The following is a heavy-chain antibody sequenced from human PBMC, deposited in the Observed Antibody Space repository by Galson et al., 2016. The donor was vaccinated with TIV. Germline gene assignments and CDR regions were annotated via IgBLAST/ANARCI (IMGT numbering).Heavy chain of an antibody. CDR1: GFIFNSFA. V-gene: IGHV3-23*01. Sequence: SLRLSCAASGFIFNSFATSWVRQAPGKGLQWVSAISRRGFNTYYADSAKGRFAISRDNSKNTLYLQMNSVRADDTAVYYCAKEAGTDYYYGMDVWGQVTTVTVSS. CDR3: AKEAGTDYYYGMDV. D-gene: IGHD1/OR15-1a*01. CDR2: ISRRGFNT. J-gene: IGHJ6*02.